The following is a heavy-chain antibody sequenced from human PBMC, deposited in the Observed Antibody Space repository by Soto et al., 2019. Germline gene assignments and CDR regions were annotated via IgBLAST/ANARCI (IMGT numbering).Heavy chain of an antibody. V-gene: IGHV3-23*01. CDR3: AKDMAVAGLGFDY. Sequence: GGSRRLSCAASGFFFSSYAMSWVRQAPGKGLEWVSAISGSGGSTYYADSVKGRFTISRDNFKNTIYLQMNSLRAEDTAVYYCAKDMAVAGLGFDYWGQGTLVTVSS. D-gene: IGHD6-19*01. CDR2: ISGSGGST. CDR1: GFFFSSYA. J-gene: IGHJ4*02.